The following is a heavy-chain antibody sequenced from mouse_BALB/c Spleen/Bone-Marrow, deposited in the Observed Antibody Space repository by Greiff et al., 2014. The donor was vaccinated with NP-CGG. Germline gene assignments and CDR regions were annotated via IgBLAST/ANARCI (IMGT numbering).Heavy chain of an antibody. CDR3: ARNPYGNYAMDY. J-gene: IGHJ4*01. D-gene: IGHD2-10*02. V-gene: IGHV2-6*02. CDR2: IWSDGNT. CDR1: GVSLNNYG. Sequence: QVALKGSRPGPGAPSQSLSITINLSGVSLNNYGVPLGRQPPGKGLEWLVVIWSDGNTTYNSALKSRLSISKDNSKSQVFLKMNSLQTDDTAMYYCARNPYGNYAMDYWGQGTSVTVSS.